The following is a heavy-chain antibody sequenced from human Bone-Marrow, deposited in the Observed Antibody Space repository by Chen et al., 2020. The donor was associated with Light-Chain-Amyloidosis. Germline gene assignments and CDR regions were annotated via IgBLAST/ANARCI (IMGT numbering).Heavy chain of an antibody. CDR2: INPNSGGT. J-gene: IGHJ5*02. V-gene: IGHV1-2*02. D-gene: IGHD6-6*01. Sequence: QVQLVQSGADVKKPGASVKVSCTASAYTSTDYYVHWVRQAPGQGLEWMGWINPNSGGTNYEQKFQDRVTMTRDTSISTAYMELSRLRSDDTALYYCAREKYSSSSRRWFDPWGQGTLVTVSS. CDR1: AYTSTDYY. CDR3: AREKYSSSSRRWFDP.